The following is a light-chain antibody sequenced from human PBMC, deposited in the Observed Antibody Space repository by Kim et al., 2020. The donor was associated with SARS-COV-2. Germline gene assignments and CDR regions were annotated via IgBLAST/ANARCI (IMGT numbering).Light chain of an antibody. CDR3: QKYNSAPPWT. CDR1: QRISNY. J-gene: IGKJ1*01. V-gene: IGKV1-27*01. CDR2: AAS. Sequence: SLGDRVTITCRASQRISNYLAWYQQKPGKVPNLLIYAASTSQSGVPSRFSCSGSGTDFTLTICSLQPEDVATYYCQKYNSAPPWTFGQGTKVDIK.